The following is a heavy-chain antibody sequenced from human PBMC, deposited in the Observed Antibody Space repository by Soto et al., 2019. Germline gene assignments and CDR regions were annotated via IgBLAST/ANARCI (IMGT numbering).Heavy chain of an antibody. V-gene: IGHV1-69*01. J-gene: IGHJ6*02. CDR2: MIPIFGTG. Sequence: QVQLVQSGAEVKKPGSSVKVSCKASGGTFSSYAISWVRQAPGQGLEWMGGMIPIFGTGNYAQKFQGRVTITADDSTSTAYMELSSLRSEDTAVYYCARWLTDGSAYYYYYGMDVWGQGTTVTVSS. CDR3: ARWLTDGSAYYYYYGMDV. D-gene: IGHD3-10*01. CDR1: GGTFSSYA.